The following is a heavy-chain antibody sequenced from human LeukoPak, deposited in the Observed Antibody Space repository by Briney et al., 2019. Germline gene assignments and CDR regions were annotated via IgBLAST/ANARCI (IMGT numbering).Heavy chain of an antibody. V-gene: IGHV4-59*01. CDR1: GGSISSYY. CDR3: ARGPRSIAAFDY. CDR2: IYYSGST. J-gene: IGHJ4*02. Sequence: SETRSLTCTVSGGSISSYYGSWIRQPPGKGLEWIGYIYYSGSTNYNPSLKSRVTISVDTSKNQFSLKLSSVTAADTAVYYCARGPRSIAAFDYRGQGTLVTVSS. D-gene: IGHD6-6*01.